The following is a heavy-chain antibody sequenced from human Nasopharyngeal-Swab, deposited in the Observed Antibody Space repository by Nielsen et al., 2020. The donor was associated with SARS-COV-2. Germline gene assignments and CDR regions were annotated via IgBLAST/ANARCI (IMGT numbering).Heavy chain of an antibody. CDR3: ARDVLGEDSYDSSGYMNAFDI. Sequence: GESLNISCAASGFTFSSYSMNWVRQAPGKGLEWVSSISSISSYIYYADSVKGRFTISRDNAKNSLYLQMNSLRAEDTAVYYCARDVLGEDSYDSSGYMNAFDIWGQGTMVTVSS. J-gene: IGHJ3*02. V-gene: IGHV3-21*01. D-gene: IGHD3-22*01. CDR2: ISSISSYI. CDR1: GFTFSSYS.